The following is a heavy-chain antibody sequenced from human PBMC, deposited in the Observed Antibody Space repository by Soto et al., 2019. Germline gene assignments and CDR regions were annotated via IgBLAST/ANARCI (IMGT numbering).Heavy chain of an antibody. D-gene: IGHD2-2*01. V-gene: IGHV3-33*01. CDR3: ARDPQHTGYCSSTSCYPDY. Sequence: QVQLVESGGGVVQPGRSLRLSCAASGFTFSSYGMHWVRQAPGKGLEWVAVIWYDGSNKYYADSVKGRFTISRDNSKNTLYLQMNSLRAEDTAVYYCARDPQHTGYCSSTSCYPDYWGQGTLVTVSS. CDR2: IWYDGSNK. CDR1: GFTFSSYG. J-gene: IGHJ4*02.